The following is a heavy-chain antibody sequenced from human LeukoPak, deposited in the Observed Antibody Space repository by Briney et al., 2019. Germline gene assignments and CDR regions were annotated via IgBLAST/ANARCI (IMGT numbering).Heavy chain of an antibody. CDR2: LYYSGSN. CDR1: GGFITSYY. V-gene: IGHV4-59*08. CDR3: ARHVAATGIADYFHY. Sequence: SETLSLTCTVSGGFITSYYWSWLWQPPGKGLEWIGYLYYSGSNQYNPSLKSRVTISADKSKNQISLSLRSVTATDTAIYYCARHVAATGIADYFHYWGQGSLVTVSS. J-gene: IGHJ1*01. D-gene: IGHD6-13*01.